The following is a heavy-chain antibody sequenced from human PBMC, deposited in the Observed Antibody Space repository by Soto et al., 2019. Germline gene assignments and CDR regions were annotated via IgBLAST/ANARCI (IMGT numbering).Heavy chain of an antibody. CDR1: GFNFKNYG. V-gene: IGHV3-23*01. J-gene: IGHJ4*02. D-gene: IGHD6-13*01. CDR2: ISGSGSET. Sequence: PGWSLRLSCATSGFNFKNYGMSWVRLAPGQGLEWVSSISGSGSETYYADSVKGRFTITRDNSKETLFLQMNSLRAEDTAVYYCANSFGLAAAALFWGQGTLRTLSS. CDR3: ANSFGLAAAALF.